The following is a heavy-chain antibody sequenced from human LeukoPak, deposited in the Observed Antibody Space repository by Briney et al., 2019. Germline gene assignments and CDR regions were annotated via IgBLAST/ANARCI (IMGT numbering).Heavy chain of an antibody. D-gene: IGHD3-10*01. V-gene: IGHV4-39*07. CDR2: IYYSGST. J-gene: IGHJ5*02. CDR3: ARARMVRGAANWFDP. CDR1: GGSISSSSYY. Sequence: SETLSLTCTVSGGSISSSSYYWGWIRQPPGKGLEWIGSIYYSGSTYYNPSLKSRVTISVDTSKNQFSLKLSSVTAADTAVYYCARARMVRGAANWFDPWGQGALVTVSS.